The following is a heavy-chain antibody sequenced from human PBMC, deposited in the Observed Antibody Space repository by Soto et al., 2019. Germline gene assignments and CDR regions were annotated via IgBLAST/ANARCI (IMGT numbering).Heavy chain of an antibody. Sequence: GRSLRLSWAASGFIFRAYAMNWVRQAPGKGLEWFSAISSSGDSTYYAESVRGRFTISRDNSINTLYLHMRSLRPEDTAVYYCAHPRGYGVFDAVDIWGQGTMVTVSS. CDR1: GFIFRAYA. CDR3: AHPRGYGVFDAVDI. D-gene: IGHD4-17*01. CDR2: ISSSGDST. V-gene: IGHV3-23*01. J-gene: IGHJ3*02.